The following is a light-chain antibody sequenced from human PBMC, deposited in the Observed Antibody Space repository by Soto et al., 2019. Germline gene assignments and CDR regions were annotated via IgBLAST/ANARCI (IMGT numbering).Light chain of an antibody. CDR1: QSISSSY. V-gene: IGKV3-20*01. CDR3: QQYYSSAPWT. CDR2: GAS. Sequence: EIVLTQSPGTLSLSPGERATLSCRASQSISSSYFAWYQQKPGQAPRLLIYGASTRATGIPDRFSGSGSGTDFTLTISRLEAEDFAVYYCQQYYSSAPWTFGHGTKVEI. J-gene: IGKJ1*01.